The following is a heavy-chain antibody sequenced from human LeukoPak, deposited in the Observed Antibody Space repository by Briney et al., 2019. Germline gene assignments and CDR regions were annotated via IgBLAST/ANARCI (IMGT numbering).Heavy chain of an antibody. V-gene: IGHV3-23*01. Sequence: GGSLRLSCAASGFTFSSYAMHWVRQAPGKGLEWVSAISGSGGSTYYADSVKGRFTISRDNSKNTLYLQMNSLRAEDTAVYYCAKPSGSGSYYPEYFQHWGQGTLVTVSS. CDR1: GFTFSSYA. D-gene: IGHD3-10*01. CDR3: AKPSGSGSYYPEYFQH. J-gene: IGHJ1*01. CDR2: ISGSGGST.